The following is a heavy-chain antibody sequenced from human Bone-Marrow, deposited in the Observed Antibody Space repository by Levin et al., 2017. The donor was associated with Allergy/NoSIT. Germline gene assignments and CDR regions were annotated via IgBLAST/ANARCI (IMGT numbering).Heavy chain of an antibody. CDR1: GFTFSSSA. D-gene: IGHD6-6*01. CDR3: ARVSRITARLLTDFYYYYYMDV. Sequence: SCAASGFTFSSSAMSWVRQAPGKGLEWVSSITAGDASTHYTDSVKGRLTVSRDNAKNSLYLQVANLRAEDTAVYYCARVSRITARLLTDFYYYYYMDVWGKGTTVIVSS. CDR2: ITAGDAST. V-gene: IGHV3-23*01. J-gene: IGHJ6*03.